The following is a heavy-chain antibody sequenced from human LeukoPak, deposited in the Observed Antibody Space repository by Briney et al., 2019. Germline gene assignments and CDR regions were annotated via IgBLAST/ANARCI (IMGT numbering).Heavy chain of an antibody. J-gene: IGHJ4*02. CDR3: AKDPLNYYDSSGYYIH. CDR1: GFTFSSYG. D-gene: IGHD3-22*01. V-gene: IGHV3-23*01. Sequence: GGSLRLSCAASGFTFSSYGMSWVRQAPGKGLEWVSAISGSGGSTYYADSVKGRFTISRDNSKNTLYLQMNSLRAEDTAVYYCAKDPLNYYDSSGYYIHWGQGTLVTVSS. CDR2: ISGSGGST.